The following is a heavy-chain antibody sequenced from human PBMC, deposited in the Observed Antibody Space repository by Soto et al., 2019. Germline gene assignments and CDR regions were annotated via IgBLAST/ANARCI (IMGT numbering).Heavy chain of an antibody. CDR3: AREGQEAFDY. CDR2: IYYSGST. J-gene: IGHJ4*02. CDR1: GGSISSGGYY. V-gene: IGHV4-31*03. Sequence: SETLSLTCTVSGGSISSGGYYWSWIRQHPGKGLEWIGYIYYSGSTYYNLSLKSRVTISVDTSKNQFSLKLSSVTAADTAVYYCAREGQEAFDYWGQGTLVTVSS.